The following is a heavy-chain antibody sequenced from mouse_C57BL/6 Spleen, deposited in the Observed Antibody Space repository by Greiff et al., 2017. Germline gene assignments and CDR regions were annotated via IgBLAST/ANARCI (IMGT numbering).Heavy chain of an antibody. Sequence: EVQGVESGGGLVQPGGSMKLSCVASGFTFSNYWMNWVRQSPEKGLEWVAQIRLKSDNYATHYAESVKGRFTISRDDSKSSVYLQMNNLRAEDTGIYYCTVHYYGSSYGFAYWGQGTLVTVSA. CDR3: TVHYYGSSYGFAY. CDR1: GFTFSNYW. V-gene: IGHV6-3*01. CDR2: IRLKSDNYAT. D-gene: IGHD1-1*01. J-gene: IGHJ3*01.